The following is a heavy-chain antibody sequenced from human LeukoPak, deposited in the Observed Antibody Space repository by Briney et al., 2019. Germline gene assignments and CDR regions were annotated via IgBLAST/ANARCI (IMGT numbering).Heavy chain of an antibody. CDR3: ANYGDYQYFDY. D-gene: IGHD4-17*01. CDR1: GFTFSNYA. J-gene: IGHJ4*02. V-gene: IGHV3-23*01. CDR2: IVGSGDST. Sequence: GGSLRLSCAASGFTFSNYAMNWVRQAPGKGLEWVSTIVGSGDSTYYADSVKGRFTISRDNSKNTLYLQMNSLKTDDTAVYYCANYGDYQYFDYWGQGTPVTVSS.